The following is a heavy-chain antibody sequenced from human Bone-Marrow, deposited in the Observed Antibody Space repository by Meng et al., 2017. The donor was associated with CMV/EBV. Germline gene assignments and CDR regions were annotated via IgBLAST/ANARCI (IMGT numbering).Heavy chain of an antibody. V-gene: IGHV3-23*03. D-gene: IGHD2-15*01. CDR1: GFTFSSYA. CDR3: ARDLGSAFDI. J-gene: IGHJ3*02. CDR2: IYSGGSST. Sequence: GESLKISCAASGFTFSSYAMNWVRQAPGKGLEWVSVIYSGGSSTYYADSVKGRFTISRDNSKNTLYLQMNSLRAEDTAVYYCARDLGSAFDIWGQGTMVTVSS.